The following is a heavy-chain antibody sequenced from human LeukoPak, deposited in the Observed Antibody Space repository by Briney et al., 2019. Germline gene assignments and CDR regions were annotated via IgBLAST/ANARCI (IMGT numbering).Heavy chain of an antibody. CDR3: ASGFSSSPYFDY. J-gene: IGHJ4*02. V-gene: IGHV3-21*01. Sequence: GGSLRLSCAASGFTFSTYYMNWVRQAPGKGLEWVSFITGSSSYIYYTDSVKGRFTISRDNAKNSLFLQMNNLRGEDTAVYYCASGFSSSPYFDYWGQGTLVTVSS. CDR1: GFTFSTYY. D-gene: IGHD6-6*01. CDR2: ITGSSSYI.